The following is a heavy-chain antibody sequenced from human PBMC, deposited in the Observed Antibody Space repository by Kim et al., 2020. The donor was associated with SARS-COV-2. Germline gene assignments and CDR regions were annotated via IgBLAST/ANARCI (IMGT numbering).Heavy chain of an antibody. D-gene: IGHD1-26*01. V-gene: IGHV3-30*18. CDR1: GFTFSTYG. J-gene: IGHJ4*02. Sequence: GGSLRLSCAASGFTFSTYGMHWVRQAPGKGLEWVAVISYDGSNKYYADSVKGRFTISRDNSKNTLYLQMNSLRAEDTAVYYCAKDIYSGTAQDKWGQGTLVTVSS. CDR2: ISYDGSNK. CDR3: AKDIYSGTAQDK.